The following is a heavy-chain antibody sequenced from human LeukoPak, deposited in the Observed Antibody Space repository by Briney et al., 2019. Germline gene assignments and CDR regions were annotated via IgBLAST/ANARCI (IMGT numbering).Heavy chain of an antibody. CDR3: ATWGIVVVPAAIYYYYYMDV. V-gene: IGHV1-8*01. J-gene: IGHJ6*03. CDR2: MNPNSGNT. CDR1: GYTFTSYD. D-gene: IGHD2-2*01. Sequence: ASVKVSCKASGYTFTSYDINWVRQATGQGLEWMGWMNPNSGNTGYAQKFQGRVTMTRNTSISTAYMELSSLRSEDTAVYYCATWGIVVVPAAIYYYYYMDVWGKGTTVTVSS.